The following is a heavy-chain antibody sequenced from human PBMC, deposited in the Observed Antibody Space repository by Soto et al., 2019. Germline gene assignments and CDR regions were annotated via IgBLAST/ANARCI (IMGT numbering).Heavy chain of an antibody. CDR1: GFTFSSYA. Sequence: EVQLVESGGGLVQPGGSLRLSCAASGFTFSSYAMHWVRQAPGKGLEYVSVISSNGGSTYYANSVKGRFTISRDNSKNTLYLQMGSLRAKDMAVYYCARGSNGYHFDYWGQGTLVTVSS. J-gene: IGHJ4*02. CDR3: ARGSNGYHFDY. CDR2: ISSNGGST. D-gene: IGHD5-12*01. V-gene: IGHV3-64*01.